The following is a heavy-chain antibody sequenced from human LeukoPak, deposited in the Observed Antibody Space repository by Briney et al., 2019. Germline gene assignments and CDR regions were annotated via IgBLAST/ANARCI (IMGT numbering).Heavy chain of an antibody. Sequence: GGSLRLSCAASGFTFSSYSMNWVRQAPGKGLEWVSSISSSSSYIYYADSVKGRFTISRDNAKNSLYLQMNSLRAEDTAVYYCARASGGRAAYYFDYWGQGTLVTVSS. J-gene: IGHJ4*02. CDR2: ISSSSSYI. D-gene: IGHD1-14*01. CDR3: ARASGGRAAYYFDY. CDR1: GFTFSSYS. V-gene: IGHV3-21*01.